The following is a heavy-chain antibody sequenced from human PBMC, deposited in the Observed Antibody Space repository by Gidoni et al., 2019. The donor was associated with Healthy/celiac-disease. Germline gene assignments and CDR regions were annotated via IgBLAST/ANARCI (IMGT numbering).Heavy chain of an antibody. Sequence: QVQLVQSGAEVKKPGASVKVSCKASGYTFTSYGISWVRQAPGQGLEWMGWISAYNGNTNYAQKLQGRVTMTTDTSTSTAYMELRSMRSDDTAVYYWARDTTSWIQLWVSQGCQYMDVWRKGTTVTVSS. V-gene: IGHV1-18*01. CDR1: GYTFTSYG. CDR2: ISAYNGNT. D-gene: IGHD5-18*01. J-gene: IGHJ6*03. CDR3: ARDTTSWIQLWVSQGCQYMDV.